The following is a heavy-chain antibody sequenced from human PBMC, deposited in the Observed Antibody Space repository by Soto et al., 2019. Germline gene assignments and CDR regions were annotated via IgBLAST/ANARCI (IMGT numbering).Heavy chain of an antibody. CDR3: ARVMTTVTTSDY. CDR2: ISSSSTYT. D-gene: IGHD4-17*01. Sequence: PVGSLRLSCAASGFTFSDYYMSWIRQAPGKGLEWVSYISSSSTYTNYADSVKGRFTISRDNAKNSLYLQMNSLRAEDTAVYYCARVMTTVTTSDYWGQGTLVTVSS. V-gene: IGHV3-11*06. J-gene: IGHJ4*02. CDR1: GFTFSDYY.